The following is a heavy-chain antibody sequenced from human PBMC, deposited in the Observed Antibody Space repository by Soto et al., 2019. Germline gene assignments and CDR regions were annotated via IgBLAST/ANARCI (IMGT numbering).Heavy chain of an antibody. CDR3: ARTTQRGGSVDY. Sequence: QVQLVQSGAEVKKPGASVKVSCKASGYTFTSYYMHWVRQARGQGLEWMGIINPSGGSTSYAQKFQGRVTMTRDTSTSTVYMELSSLRSEDTAEYYCARTTQRGGSVDYWGQGTLVTVSS. J-gene: IGHJ4*02. V-gene: IGHV1-46*03. CDR2: INPSGGST. CDR1: GYTFTSYY. D-gene: IGHD3-10*01.